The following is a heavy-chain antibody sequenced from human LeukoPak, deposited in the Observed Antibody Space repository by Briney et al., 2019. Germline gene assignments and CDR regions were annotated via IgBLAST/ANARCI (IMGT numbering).Heavy chain of an antibody. Sequence: KPSETLSLTCSVSDDSLSRSVFVWGWIRQTPGEGLEYIGSIAYTGATNYNPSLKSRVAISVDTSKNQFSLKLTSVTAADTAVYYCGRRSRSTWNYRRGDYWGQGTLVTVSS. D-gene: IGHD1-7*01. CDR1: DDSLSRSVFV. CDR3: GRRSRSTWNYRRGDY. CDR2: IAYTGAT. J-gene: IGHJ4*02. V-gene: IGHV4-39*01.